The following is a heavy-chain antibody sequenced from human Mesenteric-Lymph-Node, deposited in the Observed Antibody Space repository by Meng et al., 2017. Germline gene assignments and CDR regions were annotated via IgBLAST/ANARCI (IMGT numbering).Heavy chain of an antibody. Sequence: GSLRLSCAVYGGSFSGYYWSWIRQPPGKGLEWIGEINHSGSTNYNPSLKSRVTISVDTSEKQFSLKLNSVTAADTAVYYCAGVPGYYYGSGNYRKWFDPWGQGTLVTVSS. CDR3: AGVPGYYYGSGNYRKWFDP. D-gene: IGHD3-10*01. J-gene: IGHJ5*02. V-gene: IGHV4-34*01. CDR2: INHSGST. CDR1: GGSFSGYY.